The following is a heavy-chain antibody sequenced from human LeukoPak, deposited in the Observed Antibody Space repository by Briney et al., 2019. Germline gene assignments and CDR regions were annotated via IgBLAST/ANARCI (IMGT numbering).Heavy chain of an antibody. Sequence: SETLSLTCTVSGYSISSGYYWGWIRQPPGKGLEWIGRIYTSGSTNYIPSLKSRLTISVDTSKNQFSLRLSSVTAADTADCARQTGSGLFSLPGGQGTLVTVSS. J-gene: IGHJ4*02. D-gene: IGHD3-10*01. V-gene: IGHV4-38-2*02. CDR3: ARQTGSGLFSLP. CDR1: GYSISSGYY. CDR2: IYTSGST.